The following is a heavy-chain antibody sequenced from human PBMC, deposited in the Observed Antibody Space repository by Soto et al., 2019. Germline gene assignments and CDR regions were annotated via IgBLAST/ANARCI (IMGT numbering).Heavy chain of an antibody. CDR1: GYTFTSYD. J-gene: IGHJ5*02. Sequence: ASVKVSCKASGYTFTSYDINWVRQATGQGLEWMGWMNPNSGNTGYAQKFQGRVTMTRNTSISTACMELSSLRSEDTAVYYCARGLRGYDILTGYYTGPWFDPWGQGTLVTVSS. V-gene: IGHV1-8*01. CDR2: MNPNSGNT. D-gene: IGHD3-9*01. CDR3: ARGLRGYDILTGYYTGPWFDP.